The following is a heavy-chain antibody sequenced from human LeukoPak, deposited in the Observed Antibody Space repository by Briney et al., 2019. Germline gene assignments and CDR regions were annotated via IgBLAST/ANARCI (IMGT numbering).Heavy chain of an antibody. CDR1: NGSINSGDYY. CDR3: ARVLATAGPIYYYYYIMDV. D-gene: IGHD6-13*01. CDR2: IYYSGSS. V-gene: IGHV4-30-4*01. Sequence: SETLSLTCNVSNGSINSGDYYWSWIRQPPGKGLEWIGYIYYSGSSYYNPSLKSRVTISVDTSKNQFSLILSSVTPADTAVYYCARVLATAGPIYYYYYIMDVWGQGTTVTVSS. J-gene: IGHJ6*02.